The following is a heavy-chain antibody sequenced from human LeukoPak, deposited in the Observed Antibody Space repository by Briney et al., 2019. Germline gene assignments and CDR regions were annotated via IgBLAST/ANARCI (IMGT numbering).Heavy chain of an antibody. CDR1: GGSISSSSYY. D-gene: IGHD6-13*01. CDR3: ASQGFISAASRFDP. J-gene: IGHJ5*02. Sequence: PSETLSLTCTVSGGSISSSSYYWGWIRQPPGKGLDWIGSIYYSGSTYYNPSLKSRLTISVDTSKKQFSLKFSSVTAADTAVYYCASQGFISAASRFDPWGQGTLVTVSS. CDR2: IYYSGST. V-gene: IGHV4-39*01.